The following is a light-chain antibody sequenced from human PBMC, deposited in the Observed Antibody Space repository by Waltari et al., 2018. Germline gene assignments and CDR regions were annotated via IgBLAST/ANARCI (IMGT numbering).Light chain of an antibody. Sequence: QSALTQPRSVSRSPGQSVTIACTGTSRNVGGYDFVSWYQQNPGKAPKLMIYDVNMRPSGVPDRFSGSKSGNTASLTISGLQAEDEADYYCCSYEGSYSMVFGGGTRLTVL. V-gene: IGLV2-11*01. CDR3: CSYEGSYSMV. J-gene: IGLJ2*01. CDR1: SRNVGGYDF. CDR2: DVN.